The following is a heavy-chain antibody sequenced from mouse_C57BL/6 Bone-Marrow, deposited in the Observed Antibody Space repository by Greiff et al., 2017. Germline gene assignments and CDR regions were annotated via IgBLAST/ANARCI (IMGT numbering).Heavy chain of an antibody. Sequence: VQLQQSGAELVRPGASVKLSCTASGFNIKDDYMHWVKQRPEQGLEWIGWIDPENGDTAYASKFQGKATITADTSSNTAYLQLSSLTSEDTADYYCTTPITTVVATDYWGQGTTLTVSS. V-gene: IGHV14-4*01. D-gene: IGHD1-1*01. J-gene: IGHJ2*01. CDR3: TTPITTVVATDY. CDR2: IDPENGDT. CDR1: GFNIKDDY.